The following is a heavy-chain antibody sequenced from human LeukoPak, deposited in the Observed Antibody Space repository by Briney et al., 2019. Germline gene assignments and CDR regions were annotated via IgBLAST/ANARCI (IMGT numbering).Heavy chain of an antibody. Sequence: GGSLRLSCAASGFTFSSYAMHWVRQAPGKGLEWVAVISYDGSNKYYADSVKGRFAISRDNSKNTLYLQMNSLRAEDTAVYYCARLKVAFDIWGQGTMVTVSS. V-gene: IGHV3-30*09. CDR3: ARLKVAFDI. CDR1: GFTFSSYA. J-gene: IGHJ3*02. CDR2: ISYDGSNK.